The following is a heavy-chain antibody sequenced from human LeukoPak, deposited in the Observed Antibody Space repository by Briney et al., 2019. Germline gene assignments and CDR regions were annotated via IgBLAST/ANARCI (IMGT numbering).Heavy chain of an antibody. CDR2: FDPEDGET. V-gene: IGHV1-24*01. CDR1: GYTLTELS. D-gene: IGHD2-8*01. Sequence: ASVKVSCKVSGYTLTELSMHWVRQAPGKGLEWMGGFDPEDGETIYAQKFQGRVTMTEDTSTDTAYMELSSLRSEDTAVYYCARVGPGYCTNGVCYTGVWFDPWGQGTLVTVSS. CDR3: ARVGPGYCTNGVCYTGVWFDP. J-gene: IGHJ5*02.